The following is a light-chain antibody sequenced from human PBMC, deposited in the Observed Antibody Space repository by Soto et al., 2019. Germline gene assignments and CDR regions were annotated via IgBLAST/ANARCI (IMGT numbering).Light chain of an antibody. CDR3: QQGYNTFWT. V-gene: IGKV1-39*01. CDR2: AAT. Sequence: DIQMTQSPSSLSAFVGYSFTVTCRASQPIGTSLHWYQQKAGKAPKVLISAATKLQSGVPSRFSGSGSGTDFTLTISNLQPEDSATYYCQQGYNTFWTFGRGTKVELK. CDR1: QPIGTS. J-gene: IGKJ1*01.